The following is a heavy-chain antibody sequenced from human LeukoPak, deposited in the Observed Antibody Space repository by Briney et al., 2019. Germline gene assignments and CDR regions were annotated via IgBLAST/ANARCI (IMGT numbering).Heavy chain of an antibody. D-gene: IGHD2-15*01. CDR3: ARVAASQYYFDY. V-gene: IGHV3-30-3*01. CDR1: GFTFSSYA. Sequence: PGGSLRLYCAASGFTFSSYAMHWVRQAPGKGLEWVAVISYDGSNKYYADSVKGRFTISRDNSKNTLYLQMNSLRAEDTAVYYCARVAASQYYFDYWGQRTLVTVSS. CDR2: ISYDGSNK. J-gene: IGHJ4*02.